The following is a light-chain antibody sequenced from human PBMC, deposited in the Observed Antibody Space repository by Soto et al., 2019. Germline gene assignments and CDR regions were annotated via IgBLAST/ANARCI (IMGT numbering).Light chain of an antibody. J-gene: IGLJ1*01. CDR1: SSDVGGYNY. Sequence: SAVPQPASVCGSPGQSVTISCTGTSSDVGGYNYVSWYQQHPGKAPKLMIYDVSNRPSGVSNRFSGSKSGNTASLTISGLQAEDEADYYCSSYTSSSTRVFGTGTKVTVL. CDR3: SSYTSSSTRV. V-gene: IGLV2-14*01. CDR2: DVS.